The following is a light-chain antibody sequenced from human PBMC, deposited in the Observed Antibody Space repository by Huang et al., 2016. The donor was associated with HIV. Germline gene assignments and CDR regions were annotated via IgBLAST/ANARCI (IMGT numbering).Light chain of an antibody. CDR1: QDIDNY. CDR3: QKYNSAPIT. J-gene: IGKJ5*01. CDR2: AAS. Sequence: DIQMTQSPSSLSASVGDSVTITCLASQDIDNYLAWYQQKPGKVTKRLIFAASALKSGVPPRFSGSGSGTHFSLNISSLQPEDVATYYCQKYNSAPITFGQGTRLEI. V-gene: IGKV1-27*01.